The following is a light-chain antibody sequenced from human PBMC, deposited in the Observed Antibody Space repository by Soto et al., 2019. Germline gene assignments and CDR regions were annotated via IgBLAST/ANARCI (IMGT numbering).Light chain of an antibody. CDR2: EVN. V-gene: IGLV2-8*01. Sequence: QSVLTQPPSASGSPGQSVTISCTGTSSDVGGDNYVSWYQQHPGKVPKLMVYEVNKRPSGVPDRFSGPKSGNTASLTVSGLQTEDEADYYCTSYAGGNNVFGTGTKLTVL. J-gene: IGLJ1*01. CDR1: SSDVGGDNY. CDR3: TSYAGGNNV.